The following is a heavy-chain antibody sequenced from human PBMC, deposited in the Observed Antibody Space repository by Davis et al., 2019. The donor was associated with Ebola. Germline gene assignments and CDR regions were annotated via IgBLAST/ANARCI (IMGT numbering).Heavy chain of an antibody. CDR3: ATQDIVVVPAAPEVGGYFDY. CDR1: RCTFSSSA. CDR2: IIPIFGTA. V-gene: IGHV1-69*13. D-gene: IGHD2-2*01. J-gene: IGHJ4*02. Sequence: SVPVSCKASRCTFSSSAISWLRQAPGQGLEWMGGIIPIFGTANYAQKFQGRVTITADESTSTAYMELSSLRSEDTAVYYCATQDIVVVPAAPEVGGYFDYWGQGTLVTVSS.